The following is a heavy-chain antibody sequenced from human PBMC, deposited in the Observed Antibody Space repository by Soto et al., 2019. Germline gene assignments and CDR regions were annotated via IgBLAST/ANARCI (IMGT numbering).Heavy chain of an antibody. D-gene: IGHD3-3*01. V-gene: IGHV1-69*06. CDR2: IIPIFGTA. CDR3: ARLYYDFWSGSPRYAFDI. Sequence: ASVKVSCKASGGTFSSYAISWVRQAPGQGLEWMGGIIPIFGTANYAQKFQGRVTITADKSTSTAYMELSSLRSEDTAVYYCARLYYDFWSGSPRYAFDIWGQGTMVTVSS. CDR1: GGTFSSYA. J-gene: IGHJ3*02.